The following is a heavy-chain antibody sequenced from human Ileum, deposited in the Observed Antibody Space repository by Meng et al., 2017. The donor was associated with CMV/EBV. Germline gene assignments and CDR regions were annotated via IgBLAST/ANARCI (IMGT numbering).Heavy chain of an antibody. D-gene: IGHD2-21*02. CDR2: TYYRSEWYT. CDR1: GDSVSSDSAT. J-gene: IGHJ4*02. Sequence: GDSVSSDSATWSWIRQSPSRGLEWLGRTYYRSEWYTTYALSVKTRISINPDTSKNQFSLQLNSVTPEDTAVYYCAREDSDRYYFDSWGQGTLVTVSS. CDR3: AREDSDRYYFDS. V-gene: IGHV6-1*01.